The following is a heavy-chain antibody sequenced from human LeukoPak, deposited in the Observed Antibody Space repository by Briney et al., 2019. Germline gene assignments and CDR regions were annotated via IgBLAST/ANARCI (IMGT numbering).Heavy chain of an antibody. CDR2: IHSNGRTI. V-gene: IGHV3-74*01. J-gene: IGHJ4*02. Sequence: GGSLRLSCAASGFTFSSYWMHWVRQAPGKGLVWVSRIHSNGRTINYADSVKGRFTISRDNANSMLYLQMNSLRAEDSAVYYCAKDFVGPDDYWGQGTLVTASS. CDR1: GFTFSSYW. CDR3: AKDFVGPDDY. D-gene: IGHD1-26*01.